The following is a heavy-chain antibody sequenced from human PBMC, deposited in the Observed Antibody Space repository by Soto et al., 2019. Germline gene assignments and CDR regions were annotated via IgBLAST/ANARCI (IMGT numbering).Heavy chain of an antibody. CDR1: GFTFSSYG. D-gene: IGHD3-16*01. Sequence: HPGGSLRLSCAASGFTFSSYGMHWVRQAPGKGLEWVAVISYDGSNKYYADSVKGRFTISRDNSKNTLYLQMNSLRAEDTAVYYCAKDLLGYWGQGTLVTVSS. CDR2: ISYDGSNK. CDR3: AKDLLGY. V-gene: IGHV3-30*18. J-gene: IGHJ4*02.